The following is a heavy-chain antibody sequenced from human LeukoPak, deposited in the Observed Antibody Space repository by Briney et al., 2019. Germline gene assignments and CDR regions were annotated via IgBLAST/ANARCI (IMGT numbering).Heavy chain of an antibody. V-gene: IGHV4-4*07. CDR1: GGSISSYY. D-gene: IGHD3-22*01. Sequence: SETLSLTCTVSGGSISSYYWSWIPQPAGKGLEWIGRIYTSGSTNYNPSLKSRVTMSVDTSKNQFSLKLSSVTAANTAVYYCARRLTYYDSSGYYDDWGKGTLVTVSS. CDR2: IYTSGST. J-gene: IGHJ4*02. CDR3: ARRLTYYDSSGYYDD.